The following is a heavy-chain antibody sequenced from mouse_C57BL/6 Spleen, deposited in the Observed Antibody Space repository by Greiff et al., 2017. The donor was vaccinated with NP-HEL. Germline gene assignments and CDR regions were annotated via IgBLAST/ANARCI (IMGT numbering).Heavy chain of an antibody. CDR1: GYAFSSYW. Sequence: VQLQQSGAELVKPGASVKISCKASGYAFSSYWMNWVKQRPGKGLEWIGQIYPGDGDTNYNGKLKGKATLTADKSSSTAYMQLSSLTSEDSAVYFCARRLGSSYYYAMDYWGQGTSVTVSS. CDR2: IYPGDGDT. J-gene: IGHJ4*01. V-gene: IGHV1-80*01. D-gene: IGHD1-1*01. CDR3: ARRLGSSYYYAMDY.